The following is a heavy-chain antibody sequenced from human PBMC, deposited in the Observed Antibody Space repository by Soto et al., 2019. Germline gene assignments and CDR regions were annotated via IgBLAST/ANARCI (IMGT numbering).Heavy chain of an antibody. CDR1: GDSVSSGVYY. J-gene: IGHJ5*02. D-gene: IGHD3-16*01. Sequence: QVQLRESGPGLVKPSETLSLTCTVSGDSVSSGVYYWTWIRQPPGKGLEWVGHIYFSGRTNYIPSLESRVTISLDTSKNQFSLKLTSVTAADTAVYYCARVPIDTYMIYWSDPWGQGTLVTVSS. V-gene: IGHV4-61*08. CDR2: IYFSGRT. CDR3: ARVPIDTYMIYWSDP.